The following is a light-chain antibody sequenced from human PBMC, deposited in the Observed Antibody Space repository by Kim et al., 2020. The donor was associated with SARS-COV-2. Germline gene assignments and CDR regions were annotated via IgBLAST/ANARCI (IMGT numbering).Light chain of an antibody. CDR3: QQYNSWPYT. CDR2: GAS. V-gene: IGKV3-15*01. Sequence: SVSPGEGATVPCGARQSVASHLAWYQQIPGQAPRLLIYGASTRAGGLPPRFSGSGSGTDFSLTISSLQSEDSAVYFCQQYNSWPYTFGQGTKLEI. J-gene: IGKJ2*01. CDR1: QSVASH.